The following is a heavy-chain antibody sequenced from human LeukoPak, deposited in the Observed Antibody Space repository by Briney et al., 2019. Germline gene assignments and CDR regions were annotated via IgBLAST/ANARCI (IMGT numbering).Heavy chain of an antibody. V-gene: IGHV3-7*01. CDR2: IKQDGSEK. J-gene: IGHJ3*02. D-gene: IGHD1-26*01. CDR1: GFTFSSYW. Sequence: PGGSLRLSCAASGFTFSSYWMSWVRQAPGKGLEWVANIKQDGSEKYYVESVKGRFTISRDNAKNSLYLQMNSLRAEDTAVYYCAFEIGRSQGAFDIWGQGTMITVSS. CDR3: AFEIGRSQGAFDI.